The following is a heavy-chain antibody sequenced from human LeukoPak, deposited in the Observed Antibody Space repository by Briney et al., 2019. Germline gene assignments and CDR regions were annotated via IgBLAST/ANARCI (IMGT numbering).Heavy chain of an antibody. CDR1: GYTFTSYG. Sequence: ASVKVSCKASGYTFTSYGISWVRQAPGQGLEWMGWISAYNGNTNYAQKLQGRVTMTTDTSTSTAYMELRSLRSDDTAVYYCARGSHSSGWYGTLPFDPWGQGTLVTVSS. J-gene: IGHJ5*02. D-gene: IGHD6-19*01. CDR2: ISAYNGNT. V-gene: IGHV1-18*01. CDR3: ARGSHSSGWYGTLPFDP.